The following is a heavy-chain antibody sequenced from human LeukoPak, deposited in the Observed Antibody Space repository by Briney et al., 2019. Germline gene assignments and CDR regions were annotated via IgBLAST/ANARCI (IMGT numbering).Heavy chain of an antibody. Sequence: ASVKVSCKASGYTFTSYGISWVRQAPGQGLEWMGWISAYNGNTNYAQKLQGRVTMTTDTSTSTAYMELRSLRSDGTAVYYCAIAATRDNYYYYGMDVWGKGTTVTVSS. CDR3: AIAATRDNYYYYGMDV. CDR1: GYTFTSYG. D-gene: IGHD1/OR15-1a*01. CDR2: ISAYNGNT. V-gene: IGHV1-18*04. J-gene: IGHJ6*04.